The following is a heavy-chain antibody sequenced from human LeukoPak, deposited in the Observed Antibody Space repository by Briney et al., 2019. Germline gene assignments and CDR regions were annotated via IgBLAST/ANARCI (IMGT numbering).Heavy chain of an antibody. CDR1: GFTFSSRDW. CDR3: ARGPSGYHNT. Sequence: GSLSLSCVASGFTFSSRDWMTWVRQAPGKGLEWVANIKQDGSEKNYVDSVKGRFTISRDNAKNSVDLQMNSLRVEDTAVYYCARGPSGYHNTGGQGTLVTVSS. D-gene: IGHD5-12*01. J-gene: IGHJ4*02. V-gene: IGHV3-7*01. CDR2: IKQDGSEK.